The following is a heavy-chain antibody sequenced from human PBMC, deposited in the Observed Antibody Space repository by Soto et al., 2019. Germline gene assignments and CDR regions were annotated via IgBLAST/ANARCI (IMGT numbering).Heavy chain of an antibody. Sequence: EVQLVESGGGLVQPGGSLRLSCASSGFPFSAFSMNWVRQAPGKGLEWVAYISSSGSTIDYAVSVKGRFTISRDNAKTSLYLQMDSLRDEDTAVYYCAREGGRHCSPSRCYNALDIWGQGTTVTVSS. CDR2: ISSSGSTI. V-gene: IGHV3-48*02. CDR1: GFPFSAFS. J-gene: IGHJ3*02. D-gene: IGHD2-15*01. CDR3: AREGGRHCSPSRCYNALDI.